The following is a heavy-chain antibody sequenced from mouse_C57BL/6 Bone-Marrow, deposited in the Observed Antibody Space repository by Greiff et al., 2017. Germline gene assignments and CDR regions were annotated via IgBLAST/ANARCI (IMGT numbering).Heavy chain of an antibody. CDR1: GFSLTSYG. Sequence: VQLVESGPGLVQPSQSLSITCTVSGFSLTSYGVHWVRQSPGKGLEWLGVIWSGGSTDYNAAFISRLSISKDNSKSQVFFKMNSLQADDTAIYYCARKTPRYYYGSSYWYFDVWGTGTTVTVSS. J-gene: IGHJ1*03. D-gene: IGHD1-1*01. CDR2: IWSGGST. V-gene: IGHV2-2*01. CDR3: ARKTPRYYYGSSYWYFDV.